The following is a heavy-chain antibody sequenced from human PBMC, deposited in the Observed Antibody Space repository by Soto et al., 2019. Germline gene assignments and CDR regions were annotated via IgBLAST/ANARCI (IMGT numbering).Heavy chain of an antibody. CDR1: GGSISSSSYY. J-gene: IGHJ6*02. D-gene: IGHD3-10*01. Sequence: SETLSLTCTVSGGSISSSSYYWGWIRQPPGKGLDWNGSIYYRGSTYYNPSLKSRVTISVDMSKNQFSLKLSSVTAADTSVYYCARQRGRVMDVWGQGTTVTVSS. CDR3: ARQRGRVMDV. CDR2: IYYRGST. V-gene: IGHV4-39*01.